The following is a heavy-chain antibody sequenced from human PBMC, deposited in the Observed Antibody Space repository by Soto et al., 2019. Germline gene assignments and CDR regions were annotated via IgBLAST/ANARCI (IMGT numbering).Heavy chain of an antibody. V-gene: IGHV1-69*12. CDR2: IIPIFGTA. J-gene: IGHJ3*02. D-gene: IGHD3-10*02. Sequence: QVQLVQSGAEVKKPGSSVKVSCKASGGTFSSYAISWVRQAPGQGLEWMGGIIPIFGTANYAQKFQGRVTITADESTSTAYMELSSLRSEDTAVYYCARCCTPRFVFGELSSCAFDIWGQGTMVTVSS. CDR1: GGTFSSYA. CDR3: ARCCTPRFVFGELSSCAFDI.